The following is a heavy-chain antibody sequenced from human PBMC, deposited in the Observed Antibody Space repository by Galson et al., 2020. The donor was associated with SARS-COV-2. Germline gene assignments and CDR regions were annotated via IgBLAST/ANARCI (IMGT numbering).Heavy chain of an antibody. CDR2: IWFDGNEK. CDR1: GFTFSNYG. V-gene: IGHV3-33*01. J-gene: IGHJ5*02. D-gene: IGHD2-2*01. CDR3: ARSVGGYCTTRNCYVASNWLDP. Sequence: GGSLRLSCAASGFTFSNYGMHWIRQAPGKGLEWVAVIWFDGNEKTYAESVEGRFTISRDNSRNMLYLQMNSLRAEDTAVYYCARSVGGYCTTRNCYVASNWLDPWGLGTRVTVSS.